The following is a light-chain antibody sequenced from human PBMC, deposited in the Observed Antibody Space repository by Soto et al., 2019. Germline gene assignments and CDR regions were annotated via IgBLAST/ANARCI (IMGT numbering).Light chain of an antibody. V-gene: IGKV1-39*01. CDR1: QSVSRS. Sequence: QLTQSPSSLSASVGDRVIITCRASQSVSRSLNWYQQTAGRPPKLLIFAASSLHSGVPSRFSGAGSGTNFTLTISSLQPDEYAAYYCRHNAIPPPSTFGQGTKVDIK. J-gene: IGKJ1*01. CDR2: AAS. CDR3: RHNAIPPPST.